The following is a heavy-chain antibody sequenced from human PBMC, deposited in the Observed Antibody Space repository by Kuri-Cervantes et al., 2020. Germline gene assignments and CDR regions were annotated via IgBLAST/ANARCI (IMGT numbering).Heavy chain of an antibody. CDR3: ARGLHCSGGDCYAGYFDY. CDR2: IYTDGST. Sequence: GESLKISCAASGLTVSTNYMSWVRQAPGEGLECVSVIYTDGSTKYADSVQGRFTISRDSSKNTVYLQMNSLRAEDTAVYYCARGLHCSGGDCYAGYFDYWGQGTLVTVSS. J-gene: IGHJ4*02. D-gene: IGHD2-21*02. V-gene: IGHV3-53*01. CDR1: GLTVSTNY.